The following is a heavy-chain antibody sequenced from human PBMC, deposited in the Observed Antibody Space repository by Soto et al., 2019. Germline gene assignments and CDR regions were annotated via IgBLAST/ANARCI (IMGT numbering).Heavy chain of an antibody. V-gene: IGHV1-18*01. CDR1: GYTFTSNG. CDR3: ARDPSHVGAIAVAGTLFLDY. D-gene: IGHD6-19*01. Sequence: QVQLVQSGAEVKKPGASVKVSCKAFGYTFTSNGISWVRQAPGQGLEWMGWINTYNGNTNYAQKFQGRVTMTTDKSTSKAYMELRSMRSDDTAVYYCARDPSHVGAIAVAGTLFLDYWGQGTLVTVSS. CDR2: INTYNGNT. J-gene: IGHJ4*02.